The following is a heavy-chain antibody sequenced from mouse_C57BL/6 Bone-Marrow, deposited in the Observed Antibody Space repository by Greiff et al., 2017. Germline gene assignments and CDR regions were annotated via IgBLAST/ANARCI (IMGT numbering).Heavy chain of an antibody. J-gene: IGHJ3*01. Sequence: EVKVVESGGGLVKPGGSLKLSCAASGFTFSSYAMSWVRQTPEKRLEWVATISDGGSYTYYPDNVKGRFTISRDNAKNNLYLQMSHLKSEDTAMYYCARDRWPGFAYWGQGTLVTASA. CDR1: GFTFSSYA. CDR3: ARDRWPGFAY. V-gene: IGHV5-4*01. CDR2: ISDGGSYT.